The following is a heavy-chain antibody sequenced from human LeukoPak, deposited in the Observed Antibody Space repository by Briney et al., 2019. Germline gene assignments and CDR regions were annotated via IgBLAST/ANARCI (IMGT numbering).Heavy chain of an antibody. CDR2: ISYDGSNK. V-gene: IGHV3-30-3*01. CDR3: AREHYDSSGYYPHD. J-gene: IGHJ4*02. CDR1: GFTFSSYA. Sequence: GGSLRLSCAASGFTFSSYAMHWVRQAPGKGLEWVAVISYDGSNKYYADSVKGRFTISRDNSKNTLYLQMNSLRAEDTSVYYCAREHYDSSGYYPHDWGQGTLVTVSS. D-gene: IGHD3-22*01.